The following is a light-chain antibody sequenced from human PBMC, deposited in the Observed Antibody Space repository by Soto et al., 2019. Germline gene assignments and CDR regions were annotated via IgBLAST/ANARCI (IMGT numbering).Light chain of an antibody. CDR1: QSISTNY. CDR2: GAS. CDR3: QHYGTSPTWT. J-gene: IGKJ1*01. V-gene: IGKV3-20*01. Sequence: EIVLTQSPVTLSLSPGETATLSCRASQSISTNYLAGYQQKPGQAPRPLIFGASSRASGIPGRFSGSGSGTDFTLTISRLEPEDFAVYYCQHYGTSPTWTFGQGTKVEIK.